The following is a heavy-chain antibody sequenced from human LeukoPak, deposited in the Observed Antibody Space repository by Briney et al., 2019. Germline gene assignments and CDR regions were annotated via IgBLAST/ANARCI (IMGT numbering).Heavy chain of an antibody. D-gene: IGHD2-15*01. J-gene: IGHJ6*03. CDR1: GFTFSSYA. V-gene: IGHV3-23*01. CDR2: ISGSGGST. Sequence: GGSLRLSCAASGFTFSSYAMSWVRQAPGKGLEWVSAISGSGGSTYYADSVKGRFTISRDNSKNTLYLQMNSLRAEDTAVYYRAKGPGSGAYYYYYYMDVWGKGTTVTVSS. CDR3: AKGPGSGAYYYYYYMDV.